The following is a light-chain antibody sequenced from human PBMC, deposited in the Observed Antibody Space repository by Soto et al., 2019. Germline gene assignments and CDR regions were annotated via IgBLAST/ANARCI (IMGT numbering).Light chain of an antibody. Sequence: QPVLTQSSSASASLGSSVKLTCTLSSGHSSYIIAWHQQQPGKAPRYLMKLEGSGSYNKGSGVPDRFSGSSSGADRYLTISNLQSEDEVDYYCETWDSNTYVVFGGGTKVTVL. CDR1: SGHSSYI. CDR2: LEGSGSY. CDR3: ETWDSNTYVV. J-gene: IGLJ2*01. V-gene: IGLV4-60*03.